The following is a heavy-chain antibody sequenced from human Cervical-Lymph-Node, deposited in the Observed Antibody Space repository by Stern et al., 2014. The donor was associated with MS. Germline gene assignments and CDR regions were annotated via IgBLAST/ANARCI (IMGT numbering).Heavy chain of an antibody. J-gene: IGHJ4*02. CDR1: GGTFSSYA. CDR2: IIPIFGTA. V-gene: IGHV1-69*01. CDR3: ARDDVEMATPFDY. Sequence: VHLVESGAEVKKPGSSVKVSCKASGGTFSSYAISWVRQAPGQGLEWMGGIIPIFGTANYAQKFQGRVTITADESTSTAYMELSSLRSEDTAVYYCARDDVEMATPFDYWGQGTLVTVSS. D-gene: IGHD5-24*01.